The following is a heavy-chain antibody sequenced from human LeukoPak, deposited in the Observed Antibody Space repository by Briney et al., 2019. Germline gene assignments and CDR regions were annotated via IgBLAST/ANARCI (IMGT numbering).Heavy chain of an antibody. V-gene: IGHV3-23*01. J-gene: IGHJ4*02. CDR2: ISASGGST. CDR3: SRDPRGTMITGDY. D-gene: IGHD3-22*01. CDR1: AFTFRRYG. Sequence: GGTLRLSCVASAFTFRRYGMSWVRQAPGKGLEWVSAISASGGSTYYGDSVKGRFTISRDNAKNSLYLQMNSLRAEDTAVYYCSRDPRGTMITGDYWGQGTLVTVSS.